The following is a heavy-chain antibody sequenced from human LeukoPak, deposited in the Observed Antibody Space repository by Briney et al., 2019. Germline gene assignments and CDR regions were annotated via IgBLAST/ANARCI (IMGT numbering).Heavy chain of an antibody. CDR2: MNPNSGNT. Sequence: GASVKVSCKASGYTFTSYDINWVRQATGQGLEWMGWMNPNSGNTGYAQKFQGRVTMTRNTSISTAYMELSSLRSEDTAVYYCARFPQTSHYDFWSGYRYNWFDPWGQGTLVTVSS. J-gene: IGHJ5*02. CDR1: GYTFTSYD. D-gene: IGHD3-3*01. V-gene: IGHV1-8*01. CDR3: ARFPQTSHYDFWSGYRYNWFDP.